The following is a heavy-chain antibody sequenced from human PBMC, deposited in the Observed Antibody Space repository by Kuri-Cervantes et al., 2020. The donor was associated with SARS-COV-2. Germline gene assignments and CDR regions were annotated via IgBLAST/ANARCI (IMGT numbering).Heavy chain of an antibody. Sequence: ASVKVSCKASGYTFIDYYIHWVRQAPGQGLEWMGWINPNSGGTSYAQKFQGWVTMTRDTSISTAYMELSRLTSDDTAVYYCARDSGYNGKNNWFDPWGQGTLVTVSS. D-gene: IGHD5-12*01. CDR2: INPNSGGT. CDR3: ARDSGYNGKNNWFDP. CDR1: GYTFIDYY. J-gene: IGHJ5*02. V-gene: IGHV1-2*04.